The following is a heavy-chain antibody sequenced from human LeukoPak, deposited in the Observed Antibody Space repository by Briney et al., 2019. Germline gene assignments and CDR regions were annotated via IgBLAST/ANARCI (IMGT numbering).Heavy chain of an antibody. Sequence: GGSLRLSCAASGFNFITYGMIWVRQAPGKGLEWVSGISGSGGDTYYGDPVKGRFTIPRDNSENTLYLQMNSVRADDTAVYYCARDIRSYGTSWYGWFDPWGQGTLVSVSS. CDR3: ARDIRSYGTSWYGWFDP. V-gene: IGHV3-23*01. CDR1: GFNFITYG. CDR2: ISGSGGDT. D-gene: IGHD6-13*01. J-gene: IGHJ5*02.